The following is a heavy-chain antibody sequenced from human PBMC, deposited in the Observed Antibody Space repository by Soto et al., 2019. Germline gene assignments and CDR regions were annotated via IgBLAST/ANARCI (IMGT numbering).Heavy chain of an antibody. Sequence: EVQLVESGGGLVQPGGSLRLSCAASGFTFSSYWMSWVRQAPGKGLEWVANIKQDGSEKYYVDSVKGRFTISRDNAKNSLYLQMNSLRAEDTAVYYCARDPTTGDYPTELDYWGQGTLVTVSS. V-gene: IGHV3-7*01. CDR1: GFTFSSYW. J-gene: IGHJ4*02. CDR3: ARDPTTGDYPTELDY. D-gene: IGHD4-17*01. CDR2: IKQDGSEK.